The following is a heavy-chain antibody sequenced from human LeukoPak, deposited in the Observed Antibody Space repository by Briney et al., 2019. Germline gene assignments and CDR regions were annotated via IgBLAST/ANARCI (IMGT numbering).Heavy chain of an antibody. J-gene: IGHJ5*02. Sequence: GGSLRLSCAASGFSFNTHGMHWVRQAPGKGLQWVAFIQYDGSHKYYSDSVKGRFTLSRDNPKNTLNLQMNSLRAEDTAMYYCAKGSVAGTTRFNWLDAWGQGTLDTVFS. CDR3: AKGSVAGTTRFNWLDA. CDR2: IQYDGSHK. D-gene: IGHD6-19*01. V-gene: IGHV3-30*02. CDR1: GFSFNTHG.